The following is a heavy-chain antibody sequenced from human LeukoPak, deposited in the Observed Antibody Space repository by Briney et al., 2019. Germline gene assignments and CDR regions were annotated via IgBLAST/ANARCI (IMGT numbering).Heavy chain of an antibody. CDR3: ARQGPQMVRGVNANWFDP. Sequence: SETLSLTCTVSGGSISSYYWSWIRQPPGKGLEWIGYIYYSGSTNYNPSLKSRVTISVDTSKNQFSLKLSSVTAADTAVYYCARQGPQMVRGVNANWFDPWGQGTLVTVSS. D-gene: IGHD3-10*01. J-gene: IGHJ5*02. V-gene: IGHV4-59*08. CDR1: GGSISSYY. CDR2: IYYSGST.